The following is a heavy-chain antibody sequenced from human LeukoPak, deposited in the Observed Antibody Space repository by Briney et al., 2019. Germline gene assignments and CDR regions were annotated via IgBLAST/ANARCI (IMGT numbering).Heavy chain of an antibody. J-gene: IGHJ4*02. D-gene: IGHD3-16*01. CDR1: GGTFSSYT. CDR3: ARAPMIKFGGVSEALYYFDY. CDR2: IIPILGIA. V-gene: IGHV1-69*02. Sequence: SVKVSCKASGGTFSSYTISWVRQAPGQGLEWMGRIIPILGIANYAQKFQGRVTITADKSTSTAYMELSSLRSEDTAVYYCARAPMIKFGGVSEALYYFDYWGQGTLVTVSS.